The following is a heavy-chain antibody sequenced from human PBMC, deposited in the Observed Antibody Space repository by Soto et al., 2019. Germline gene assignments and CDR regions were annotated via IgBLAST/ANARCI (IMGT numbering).Heavy chain of an antibody. V-gene: IGHV3-23*01. CDR2: ISGGSASA. CDR1: GFIFSSYA. Sequence: PGGSLRLSCAASGFIFSSYAMSWVRQAPGKGLEWVSVISGGSASAYSADSVKGRFTISRDNSKNTLYLQVNSLRAEDTAVYYCAKLEKLASRPYYFDSWRQGTLVTSPQ. CDR3: AKLEKLASRPYYFDS. J-gene: IGHJ4*02. D-gene: IGHD3-16*01.